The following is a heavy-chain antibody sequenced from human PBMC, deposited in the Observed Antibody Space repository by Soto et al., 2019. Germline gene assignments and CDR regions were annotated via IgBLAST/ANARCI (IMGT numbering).Heavy chain of an antibody. CDR3: ARGEDYDAIRCYSAFDN. CDR1: GDSISSSSHY. Sequence: QVQLQQSGPGLVKPSETLSLSCTVSGDSISSSSHYWGWIRHSPGKGLDWIAIIFYTGNTYYNPSLESRVTISVDTSKNQFSLRLSSVTAADTAFYYCARGEDYDAIRCYSAFDNWGQGTLVTVS. CDR2: IFYTGNT. J-gene: IGHJ4*02. V-gene: IGHV4-39*01. D-gene: IGHD3-22*01.